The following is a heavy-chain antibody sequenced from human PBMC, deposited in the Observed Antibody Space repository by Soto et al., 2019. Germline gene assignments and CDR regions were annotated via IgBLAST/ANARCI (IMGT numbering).Heavy chain of an antibody. D-gene: IGHD2-21*01. CDR2: INAGNGNT. CDR3: ASPRTETYFYYYYYGMDV. CDR1: GYTFTSYA. Sequence: QVQLVQSGAEVKKPGASVKVSCEASGYTFTSYAMHWVRQAPGQRLEWMGWINAGNGNTKYSQKFQGRVTITRDTSASTAYMELSSLRSEDTAVYYCASPRTETYFYYYYYGMDVWGQGTTVTVSS. V-gene: IGHV1-3*01. J-gene: IGHJ6*02.